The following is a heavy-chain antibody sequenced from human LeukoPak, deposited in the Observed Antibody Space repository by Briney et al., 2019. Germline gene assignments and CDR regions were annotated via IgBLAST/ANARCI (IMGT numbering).Heavy chain of an antibody. D-gene: IGHD1-26*01. CDR3: ARQVGATLVDY. CDR2: ISSSSSYI. J-gene: IGHJ4*02. Sequence: GGPLRLSCAASGFTFSSYSMNWVRQAPGKGLEWVSSISSSSSYIYYADSMKGRFTISRDNAKNSLYLQMNSLRAEDTAVYYCARQVGATLVDYWGQGTLVTVSS. V-gene: IGHV3-21*01. CDR1: GFTFSSYS.